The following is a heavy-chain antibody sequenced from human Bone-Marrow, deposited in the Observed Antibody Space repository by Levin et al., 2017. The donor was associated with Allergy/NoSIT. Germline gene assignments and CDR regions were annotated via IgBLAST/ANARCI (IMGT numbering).Heavy chain of an antibody. J-gene: IGHJ4*02. V-gene: IGHV3-74*01. Sequence: GGSLRLSCAASGFSFSNYWMHWFXQXXXKGLVWVSRINRGGTSTTYADSVKGRFTISRDNAKNTLYLQMNSLRAEDTAVYYCARDPFAYNFGSGSYLDYWGQGTLVSVSS. CDR1: GFSFSNYW. D-gene: IGHD3-10*01. CDR2: INRGGTST. CDR3: ARDPFAYNFGSGSYLDY.